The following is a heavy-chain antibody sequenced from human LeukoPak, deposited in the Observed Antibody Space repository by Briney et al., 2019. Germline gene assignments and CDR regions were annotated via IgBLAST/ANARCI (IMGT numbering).Heavy chain of an antibody. D-gene: IGHD2-2*01. CDR1: GYTFTSYD. J-gene: IGHJ5*02. CDR3: ARQVVPAEGYNSWFDP. Sequence: ASVKVSCKASGYTFTSYDINWVRQATGQGLEWMGWMNPNSGNTGYAQKFQGRVTITRNTSISTAYMELSSLRSEDTAMYYCARQVVPAEGYNSWFDPWGQGTLVTVSS. V-gene: IGHV1-8*03. CDR2: MNPNSGNT.